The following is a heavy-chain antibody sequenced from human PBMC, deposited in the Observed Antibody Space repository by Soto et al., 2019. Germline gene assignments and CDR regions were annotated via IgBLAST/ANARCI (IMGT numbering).Heavy chain of an antibody. CDR2: ISSNSDTT. V-gene: IGHV3-48*02. CDR3: ARLPKGSLVTA. Sequence: VESGGGLVYPGGSLRLSCVASGFRFSDHSMNWVRQAPGKGLQWISYISSNSDTTYYADSVKGRFTVSRDNAKNALFLQMNSLRDDDTVTYYCARLPKGSLVTAWGQGARVTVSS. D-gene: IGHD2-21*02. J-gene: IGHJ4*02. CDR1: GFRFSDHS.